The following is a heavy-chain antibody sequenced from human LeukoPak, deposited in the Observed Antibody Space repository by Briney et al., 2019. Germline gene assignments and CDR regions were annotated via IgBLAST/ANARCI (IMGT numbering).Heavy chain of an antibody. CDR3: ARFLITMVRGVIIKGGMDV. J-gene: IGHJ6*02. CDR1: GFTFSSYS. Sequence: GGSLRLSCAASGFTFSSYSMNWVRQAPGKGLEWVSSISSSSSYIYYADSVKGRFTISRDNAKNSLYLQMNSLRAEDTAVYYCARFLITMVRGVIIKGGMDVWGQGTTVTVSS. V-gene: IGHV3-21*01. D-gene: IGHD3-10*01. CDR2: ISSSSSYI.